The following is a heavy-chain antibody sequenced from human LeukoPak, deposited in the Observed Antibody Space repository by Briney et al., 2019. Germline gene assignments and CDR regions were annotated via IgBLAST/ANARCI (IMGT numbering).Heavy chain of an antibody. CDR3: ADLVYCSSSSCYEPFNQT. CDR2: IIPIFGRA. J-gene: IGHJ4*02. CDR1: GGTFSSLT. Sequence: SVKVSCRASGGTFSSLTINWVRQAPGQGLEWMGGIIPIFGRANYAQKFQGRVTITADDSTSTAYMELSSLRSEDTAVYYCADLVYCSSSSCYEPFNQTWGQGTLVTVSP. V-gene: IGHV1-69*01. D-gene: IGHD2-2*01.